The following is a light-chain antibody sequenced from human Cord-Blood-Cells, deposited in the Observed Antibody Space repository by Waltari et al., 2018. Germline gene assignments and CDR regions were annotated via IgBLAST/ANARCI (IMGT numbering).Light chain of an antibody. Sequence: EIVMTQSPATLSVSPGERATLSCRASQSVSSNLAWYQQKPGQAPRLLIYGASTRATGIPASFSGSVSVTEFTLTISSLQSEDFAVYYCQQYNNWPPLTFGGGTKVEIK. CDR3: QQYNNWPPLT. J-gene: IGKJ4*01. CDR1: QSVSSN. CDR2: GAS. V-gene: IGKV3-15*01.